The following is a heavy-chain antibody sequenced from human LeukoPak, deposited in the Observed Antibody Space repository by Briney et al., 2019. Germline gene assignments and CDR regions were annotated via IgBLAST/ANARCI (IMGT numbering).Heavy chain of an antibody. CDR2: IWYDGSNK. Sequence: GGSLRLSCAASGFTFSSYGMNWVRQAPGKGLEWVAVIWYDGSNKYYADSVKGRFTISRDNSKNTLYLQMNSLRAEDTAVYYCARRSYGSWSYYLDYWGQGTLVTVSS. V-gene: IGHV3-33*01. CDR3: ARRSYGSWSYYLDY. D-gene: IGHD3-10*01. CDR1: GFTFSSYG. J-gene: IGHJ4*02.